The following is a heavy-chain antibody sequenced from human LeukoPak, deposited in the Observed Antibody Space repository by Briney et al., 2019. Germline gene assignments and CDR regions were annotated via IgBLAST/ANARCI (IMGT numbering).Heavy chain of an antibody. V-gene: IGHV3-15*01. Sequence: GGSLRLSCAASGFTFSNAWMSWVRQAPGKGLEWVGRIKSKTDGGTTDYAAPVKGRFTISRDDSKNTLYLQMNSLKTEDTAVYYCTTVPLESSSFDLDAFDVWGQGTMVTVSS. CDR3: TTVPLESSSFDLDAFDV. J-gene: IGHJ3*01. CDR1: GFTFSNAW. CDR2: IKSKTDGGTT. D-gene: IGHD6-6*01.